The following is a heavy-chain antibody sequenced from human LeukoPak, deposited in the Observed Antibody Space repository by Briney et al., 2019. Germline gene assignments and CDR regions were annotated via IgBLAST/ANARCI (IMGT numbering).Heavy chain of an antibody. CDR3: AKDRYSGYERFDY. Sequence: PGGSLRLSCAASGFTFSSYGMHWVRQAPGKGLEWVAVIWYDGSNKYYADSVKGRFTISRDNSKNTLYLQMNSLRAEDTAVYYCAKDRYSGYERFDYWGQGTLVTVSS. CDR2: IWYDGSNK. D-gene: IGHD5-12*01. CDR1: GFTFSSYG. J-gene: IGHJ4*02. V-gene: IGHV3-30*02.